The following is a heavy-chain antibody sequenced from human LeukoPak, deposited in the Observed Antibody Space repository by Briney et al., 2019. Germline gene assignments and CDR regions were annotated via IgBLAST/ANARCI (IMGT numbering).Heavy chain of an antibody. D-gene: IGHD4-17*01. Sequence: GGSLRLSCAASGFAFSSYTMHWVRQAPGKGLEWVAVISFDGTNKYYADSVKGRFTISRDNSKNTLYLQMNSLRPEDTAVYYCARAPTPMTTVTTLGYWGQGTLVTVSS. CDR2: ISFDGTNK. V-gene: IGHV3-30-3*01. J-gene: IGHJ4*02. CDR1: GFAFSSYT. CDR3: ARAPTPMTTVTTLGY.